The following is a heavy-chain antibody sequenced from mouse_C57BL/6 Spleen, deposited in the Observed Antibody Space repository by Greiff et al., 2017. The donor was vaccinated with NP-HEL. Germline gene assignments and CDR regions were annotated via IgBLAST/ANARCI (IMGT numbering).Heavy chain of an antibody. J-gene: IGHJ1*03. D-gene: IGHD1-1*01. V-gene: IGHV1-64*01. CDR1: GYTFTSYW. CDR2: IHPNSGST. CDR3: AGVVGSSYSPWYFDV. Sequence: VQLQQPGAELVKPGASVKLSCKASGYTFTSYWMHWVKQRPGQGLEWIGMIHPNSGSTNYNEKFKSKATLTVDKSSSTAYMQLSSLTSEDSAVYYCAGVVGSSYSPWYFDVWGTGTTVTVSS.